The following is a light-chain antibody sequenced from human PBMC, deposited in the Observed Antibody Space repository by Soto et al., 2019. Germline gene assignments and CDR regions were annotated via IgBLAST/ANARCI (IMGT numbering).Light chain of an antibody. CDR3: QQYNGDST. J-gene: IGKJ4*01. CDR1: QSVSRW. Sequence: DIQMTQSPSTLSASVGDRVTITCRASQSVSRWLARYQQKPGKAPNLLIYKASNLQSGVPSRFSGSGSGTEFTLTISSLQPDDFATYYCQQYNGDSTFGGGTKVEIK. V-gene: IGKV1-5*03. CDR2: KAS.